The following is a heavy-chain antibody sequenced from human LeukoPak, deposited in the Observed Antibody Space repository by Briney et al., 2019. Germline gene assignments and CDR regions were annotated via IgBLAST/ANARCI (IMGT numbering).Heavy chain of an antibody. CDR1: GYTFTGYY. V-gene: IGHV1-2*02. J-gene: IGHJ4*02. D-gene: IGHD2-15*01. Sequence: GASVKVSCKASGYTFTGYYMHWVRQAPGQGLEWMGWINPNSGGTNYAQKFQGRVTMTRDTSISTAYMELSRLRSDDTAVYYCASGLGYCSGGSCYSDGSDYWGQGTLVTASS. CDR2: INPNSGGT. CDR3: ASGLGYCSGGSCYSDGSDY.